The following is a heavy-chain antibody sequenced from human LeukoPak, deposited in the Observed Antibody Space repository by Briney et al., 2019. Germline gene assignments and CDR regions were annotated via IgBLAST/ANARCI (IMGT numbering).Heavy chain of an antibody. CDR3: ANLAAAGPNWFDP. D-gene: IGHD6-13*01. CDR1: GYTFTGYY. CDR2: INPNSGGT. V-gene: IGHV1-2*02. J-gene: IGHJ5*02. Sequence: GASVKVSCKASGYTFTGYYMHWVRQAPGQGLEWMGWINPNSGGTNYAQKFQGRVTMTRDTSISTAYMELSRPRSDDTAVYYCANLAAAGPNWFDPWGQGTLVTVSS.